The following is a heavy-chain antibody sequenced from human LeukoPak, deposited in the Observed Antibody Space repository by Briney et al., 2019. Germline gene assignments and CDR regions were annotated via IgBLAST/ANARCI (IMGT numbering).Heavy chain of an antibody. CDR3: AKVGAYYYYYGMDV. CDR1: GFTFSSYG. V-gene: IGHV3-33*06. D-gene: IGHD1-26*01. CDR2: IWYDGSNK. J-gene: IGHJ6*02. Sequence: GGSLRLSCAASGFTFSSYGMHWVRQAPGKGLEWVAVIWYDGSNKYYADSVKGRFTISRDNSKNTLYLQVNSLRAEDTAVYYCAKVGAYYYYYGMDVWGQGTTVSVSS.